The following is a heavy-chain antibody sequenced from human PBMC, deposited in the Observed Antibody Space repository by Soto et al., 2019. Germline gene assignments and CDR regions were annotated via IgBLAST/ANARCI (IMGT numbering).Heavy chain of an antibody. V-gene: IGHV3-30*02. Sequence: GGSLRLSCAASGFTFSSYGMHWVRQAPGKGLEWVAVIWYDGSNKYYADSVKGRFTISRDNIKNTLYLQMNSLRAEDSAVYYCAKDLHSSGWAAYNFDYWGQGTLVTVSS. CDR3: AKDLHSSGWAAYNFDY. CDR2: IWYDGSNK. J-gene: IGHJ4*02. D-gene: IGHD6-25*01. CDR1: GFTFSSYG.